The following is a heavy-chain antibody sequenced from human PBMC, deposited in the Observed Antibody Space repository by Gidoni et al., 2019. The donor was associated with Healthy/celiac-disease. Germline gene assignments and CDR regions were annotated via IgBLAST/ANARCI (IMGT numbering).Heavy chain of an antibody. CDR2: IWYDGSNK. J-gene: IGHJ4*02. Sequence: SGYGMHWVRQAPGKGLEWVAVIWYDGSNKYYADSVKGRFTISRDNSKNTLYLQMNSLRAEDTAVYYCARDLPYSSSSGIIDYWGQGTLVTVSS. D-gene: IGHD6-6*01. CDR1: SGYG. CDR3: ARDLPYSSSSGIIDY. V-gene: IGHV3-33*01.